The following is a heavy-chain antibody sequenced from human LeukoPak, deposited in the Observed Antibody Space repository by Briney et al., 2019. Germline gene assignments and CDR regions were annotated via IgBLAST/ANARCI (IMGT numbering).Heavy chain of an antibody. Sequence: PSETLSLTCAVSGGSISSGGYYWGWIRQPAGKGLEWIGRIYTSGSTNYNPSLKSRVTLSVDTSKNQFSLKLSSVAAADTAVYYCARDQGRRLWFGDENNWFDPWGQGTLVTVSS. CDR2: IYTSGST. CDR3: ARDQGRRLWFGDENNWFDP. D-gene: IGHD3-10*01. V-gene: IGHV4-61*02. J-gene: IGHJ5*02. CDR1: GGSISSGGYY.